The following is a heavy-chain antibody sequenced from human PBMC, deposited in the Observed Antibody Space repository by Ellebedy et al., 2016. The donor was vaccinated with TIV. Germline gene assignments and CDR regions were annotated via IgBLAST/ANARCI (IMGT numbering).Heavy chain of an antibody. CDR3: ARDITSYGYSDS. CDR1: GFIFSDYT. J-gene: IGHJ4*01. V-gene: IGHV3-21*03. CDR2: ISSASNYI. D-gene: IGHD5-18*01. Sequence: GESLKISXSPSGFIFSDYTMIWVRQAPGKGLEWVASISSASNYIYYADSVRGRFTISRDNAENSLSLQMNSLRAEDTGVYFCARDITSYGYSDSWGHGTLVTVSA.